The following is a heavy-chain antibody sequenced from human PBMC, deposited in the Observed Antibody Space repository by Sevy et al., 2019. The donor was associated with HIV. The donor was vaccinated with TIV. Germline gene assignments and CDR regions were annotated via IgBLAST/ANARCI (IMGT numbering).Heavy chain of an antibody. CDR1: GFTFNRYW. V-gene: IGHV3-74*01. J-gene: IGHJ4*02. Sequence: GGSLRLSCAASGFTFNRYWMHWVRQAPGKGPVWLARIDGDGSATTYTDSVKGRFTISRDNAQDTLYLQMNSLRTEDTAIYYCARIATGHTCGLPDFWGQGTLVTVSS. D-gene: IGHD1-1*01. CDR3: ARIATGHTCGLPDF. CDR2: IDGDGSAT.